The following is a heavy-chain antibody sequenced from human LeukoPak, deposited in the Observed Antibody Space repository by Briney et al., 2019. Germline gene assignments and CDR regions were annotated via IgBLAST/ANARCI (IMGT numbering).Heavy chain of an antibody. Sequence: SQTLSLTCTVSGGSISSGGYYWSWFRQHPGKGLEWIGYIFYSGITYYNPSLKSRVTISVDTSKNQFSLKLSSMTAADTAVYYCARPRGYHHDAFDIWGQGTMVTVSS. V-gene: IGHV4-31*03. D-gene: IGHD5-12*01. J-gene: IGHJ3*02. CDR1: GGSISSGGYY. CDR2: IFYSGIT. CDR3: ARPRGYHHDAFDI.